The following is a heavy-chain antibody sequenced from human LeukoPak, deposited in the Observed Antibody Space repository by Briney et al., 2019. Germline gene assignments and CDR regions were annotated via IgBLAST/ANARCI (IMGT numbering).Heavy chain of an antibody. CDR3: ARDGVVVVAATSGGYVGMDV. V-gene: IGHV3-48*02. J-gene: IGHJ6*02. Sequence: GGGLRLSCAASGFTFSSYSMSWVRQAPGKGLEWVSYILRVGSTISYADSVKGRFTISRDNAKNSLYLQMNSLRDEDTAVYYCARDGVVVVAATSGGYVGMDVWGQGTTVTPSS. CDR2: ILRVGSTI. CDR1: GFTFSSYS. D-gene: IGHD2-15*01.